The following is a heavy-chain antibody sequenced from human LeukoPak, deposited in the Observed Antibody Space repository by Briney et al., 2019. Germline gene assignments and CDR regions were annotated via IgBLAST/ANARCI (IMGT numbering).Heavy chain of an antibody. CDR3: ARDLFFSDAGYSSGWRAEYFHH. V-gene: IGHV3-74*01. Sequence: GGSLRLSCAASGFTFSSHWMHWVRQAPGKGLVWVSRINGAGGSTSYADSVKGRFTVSRDNAKNTLNLQMNSLRAEDTAVYYCARDLFFSDAGYSSGWRAEYFHHWGQGTLVTVSS. CDR1: GFTFSSHW. J-gene: IGHJ1*01. D-gene: IGHD6-19*01. CDR2: INGAGGST.